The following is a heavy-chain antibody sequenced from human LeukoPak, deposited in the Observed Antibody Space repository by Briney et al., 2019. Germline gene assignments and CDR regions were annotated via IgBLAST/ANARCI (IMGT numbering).Heavy chain of an antibody. J-gene: IGHJ4*02. Sequence: PGGSLRLSCAASGFTFSDHYMDWVRQAPGKGLEWVGRTRNKANRYTTEYAASVKGRFTISRDDSKNSLYLQMNSLKTEDTAVYYCARGALGSGSYYYFDYWGQGTLVTVSS. D-gene: IGHD1-26*01. CDR1: GFTFSDHY. CDR2: TRNKANRYTT. V-gene: IGHV3-72*01. CDR3: ARGALGSGSYYYFDY.